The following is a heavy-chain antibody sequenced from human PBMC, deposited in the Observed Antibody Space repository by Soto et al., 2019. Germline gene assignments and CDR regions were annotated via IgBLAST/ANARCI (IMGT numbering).Heavy chain of an antibody. CDR1: GFSLSDNGVG. CDR2: IYWDDEK. V-gene: IGHV2-5*02. D-gene: IGHD1-26*01. Sequence: QITLKESGPTPVKRTQPLTLTCTFSGFSLSDNGVGVGWIRQPPGKALEWLALIYWDDEKIYSPSLKTRLTITKDTSKKQALLTMTNMDPVDTATYYCAHRLTWDAFDIWGQGAMVTVSS. J-gene: IGHJ3*02. CDR3: AHRLTWDAFDI.